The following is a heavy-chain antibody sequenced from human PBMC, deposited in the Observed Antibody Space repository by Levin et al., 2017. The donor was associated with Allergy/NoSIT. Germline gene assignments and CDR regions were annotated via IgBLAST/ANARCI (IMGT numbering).Heavy chain of an antibody. CDR3: AKDSVYYYDSSGVDY. CDR1: GFTFDDYA. CDR2: ISWNSGSI. J-gene: IGHJ4*02. D-gene: IGHD3-22*01. V-gene: IGHV3-9*01. Sequence: GGSLRLSCAASGFTFDDYAMHWVRQAPGKGLEWVSGISWNSGSIGYADSVKGRFTISRDNAKNSLYLQMNSLRAEDTALYYCAKDSVYYYDSSGVDYWGQGTLVTVSS.